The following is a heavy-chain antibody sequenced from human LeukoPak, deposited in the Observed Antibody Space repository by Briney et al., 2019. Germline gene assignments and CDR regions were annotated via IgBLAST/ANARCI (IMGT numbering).Heavy chain of an antibody. D-gene: IGHD6-13*01. J-gene: IGHJ4*02. Sequence: GGSLRLSCAASGFTFSSYSMNWVRQAPGKGLEWVSSISSSSSYIYYADSVKGRFTISRDNAKNSLYLQMNSLRAEDTAVYYCARGPKATADNIFDYWVPGTLVTVSS. CDR2: ISSSSSYI. V-gene: IGHV3-21*01. CDR1: GFTFSSYS. CDR3: ARGPKATADNIFDY.